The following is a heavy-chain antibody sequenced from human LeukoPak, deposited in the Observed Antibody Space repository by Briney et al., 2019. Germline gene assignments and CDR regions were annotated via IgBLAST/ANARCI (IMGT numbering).Heavy chain of an antibody. V-gene: IGHV3-33*08. J-gene: IGHJ4*02. Sequence: GGSLRLSCVASGFTFSSYGMHWVRQAPGKGLEWVAVIWSDGSDKYYADSVKGRFTISRDNAKNTLYLQMNSLRVEDTAVYYCAGEGFNYWGQGTLVTVSS. CDR2: IWSDGSDK. CDR1: GFTFSSYG. CDR3: AGEGFNY.